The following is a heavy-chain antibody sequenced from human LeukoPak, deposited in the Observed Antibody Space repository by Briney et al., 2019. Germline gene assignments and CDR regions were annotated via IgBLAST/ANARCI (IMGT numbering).Heavy chain of an antibody. CDR1: GYSFTSYW. V-gene: IGHV5-51*01. CDR2: IYPGDSDT. D-gene: IGHD1-26*01. CDR3: ARHGTHSGSYPTMSDP. Sequence: GESLKISCKGSGYSFTSYWIGWVRQMPGKGLEWMGIIYPGDSDTRYSPSFQGQVTISADKSISTAYLQWSSLKASDTAIYYCARHGTHSGSYPTMSDPWGQGNLVTVSS. J-gene: IGHJ5*02.